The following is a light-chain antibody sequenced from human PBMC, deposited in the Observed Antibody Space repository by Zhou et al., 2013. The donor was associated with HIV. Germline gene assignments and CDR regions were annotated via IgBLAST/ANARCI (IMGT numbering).Light chain of an antibody. Sequence: DIQMTQSPSSVSASVGDRITITCRASQGISKWLAWYQQKPGKAPKLLIYAASSLQSGVPSRFSGSGSGRHFTLTISNLQPEDFATYYCQQSYTTPPVTFGQGTRLQIK. CDR1: QGISKW. CDR2: AAS. J-gene: IGKJ5*01. CDR3: QQSYTTPPVT. V-gene: IGKV1-12*01.